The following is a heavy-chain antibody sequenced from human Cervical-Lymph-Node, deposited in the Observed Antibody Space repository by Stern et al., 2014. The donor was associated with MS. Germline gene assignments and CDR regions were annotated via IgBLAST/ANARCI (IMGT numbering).Heavy chain of an antibody. Sequence: QLQLQESGPGLVKPSETLSLPCSVSGGSISSYYWNWIRQPPGKGLEWIANVHYSGTTNYNPSPKSPVTILPETSTKQISLKLTSGTAADTAVYYCAGSGTYYPDYWGQGILVTVSS. J-gene: IGHJ4*02. V-gene: IGHV4-59*08. CDR2: VHYSGTT. D-gene: IGHD3-3*01. CDR3: AGSGTYYPDY. CDR1: GGSISSYY.